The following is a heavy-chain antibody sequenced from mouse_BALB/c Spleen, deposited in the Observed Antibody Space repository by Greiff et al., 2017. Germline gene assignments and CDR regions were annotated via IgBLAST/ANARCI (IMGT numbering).Heavy chain of an antibody. V-gene: IGHV1S137*01. Sequence: QVQLQQSGAELVRPGVSVKISCKGSGYTFTDYAMHWVKQSHAKSLEWIGVISTYYGDASYNQKFKGKATMTVDKSSSTAYMELARLTSEDSAIYYCARSGSRYLYYYAMAYWGQGTSVTVSA. CDR3: ARSGSRYLYYYAMAY. D-gene: IGHD2-14*01. J-gene: IGHJ4*01. CDR1: GYTFTDYA. CDR2: ISTYYGDA.